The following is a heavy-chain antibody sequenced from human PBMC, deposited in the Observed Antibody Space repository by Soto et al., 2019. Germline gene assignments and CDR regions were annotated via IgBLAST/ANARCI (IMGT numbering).Heavy chain of an antibody. CDR2: TYYRSKWYN. Sequence: PSQTLSLTCAISGDSVSSNSAAWNWIRQSPSRGLEWLGRTYYRSKWYNDYAVSVKSRITINPDTSKNQFSLQLNSVTPEDTAVYYCARALPPYSSSWYDAFDIWGKGTMVTVSS. J-gene: IGHJ3*02. D-gene: IGHD6-13*01. CDR1: GDSVSSNSAA. V-gene: IGHV6-1*01. CDR3: ARALPPYSSSWYDAFDI.